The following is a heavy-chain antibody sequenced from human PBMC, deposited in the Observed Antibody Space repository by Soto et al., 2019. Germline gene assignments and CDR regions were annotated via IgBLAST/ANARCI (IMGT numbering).Heavy chain of an antibody. CDR1: GYTFTSYA. CDR3: ARRYYGFNALDI. CDR2: INAGNGNT. Sequence: QVQLVQSGAEVKKPGASVKVSCKASGYTFTSYAMHWVRQAPGQRLEWMGWINAGNGNTKYSQKFQGRVTITRDTSASAAYMELSSMSSEVTAVYYGARRYYGFNALDIWGEGTIVTVSS. D-gene: IGHD3-16*01. V-gene: IGHV1-3*01. J-gene: IGHJ3*02.